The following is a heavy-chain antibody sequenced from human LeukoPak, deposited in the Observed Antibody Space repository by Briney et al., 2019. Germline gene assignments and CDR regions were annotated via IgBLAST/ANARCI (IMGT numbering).Heavy chain of an antibody. CDR1: GGSISSSGHY. CDR3: ARRLGPVTAAAPLFDP. V-gene: IGHV4-39*01. CDR2: LYHSGTT. D-gene: IGHD6-13*01. J-gene: IGHJ5*02. Sequence: SETLSLTCTVSGGSISSSGHYWGWIRQPPGKGLEWIGSLYHSGTTYYNPSLKSRVTISVDTSKNQFSLELSSVTAADTAIYYCARRLGPVTAAAPLFDPWGQGTLVTVSS.